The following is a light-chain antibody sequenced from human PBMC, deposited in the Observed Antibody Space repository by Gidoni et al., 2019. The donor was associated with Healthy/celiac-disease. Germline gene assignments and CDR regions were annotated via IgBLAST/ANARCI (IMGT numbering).Light chain of an antibody. CDR1: QSISSY. V-gene: IGKV1-39*01. Sequence: DLQMTQSRSSLSASVGDRVTITCRASQSISSYLNWYQQNPGKAPKLLIYAASSLQSGVPSRFSGSGSGTDFTLTISSLQPEDFATYYCQQSYSTPRTFGQGTKVEIK. J-gene: IGKJ1*01. CDR2: AAS. CDR3: QQSYSTPRT.